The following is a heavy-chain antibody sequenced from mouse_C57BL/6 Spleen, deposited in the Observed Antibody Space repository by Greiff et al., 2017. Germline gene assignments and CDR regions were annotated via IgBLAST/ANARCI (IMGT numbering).Heavy chain of an antibody. CDR3: TRYDGFAY. V-gene: IGHV1-15*01. Sequence: VKLMESGAELVRPGASVTLSCKASGYTFTDYEMHGVKQTPVHGLEWIGAIDPETGGTAYNQKFKGKAILTADKYSSTAYMGLRSLTYEDSAVYYCTRYDGFAYWGQGTLVTVSA. J-gene: IGHJ3*01. CDR1: GYTFTDYE. D-gene: IGHD2-12*01. CDR2: IDPETGGT.